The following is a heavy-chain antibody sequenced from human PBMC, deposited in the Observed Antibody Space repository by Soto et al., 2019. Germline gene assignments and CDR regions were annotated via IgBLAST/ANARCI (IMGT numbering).Heavy chain of an antibody. CDR1: GFTFSSYA. J-gene: IGHJ2*01. CDR2: ISYDGSNK. V-gene: IGHV3-30-3*01. Sequence: QVLLVESGGGVVQPGRSLRLSCAASGFTFSSYAMHWVRQAPGKGLEWVAVISYDGSNKYYADSVKGRFTISRDNSKNTLYLQMNSLRAEDTAVYYCAREITAGGDYLRATESYFDLWGRGTLVTVSS. CDR3: AREITAGGDYLRATESYFDL. D-gene: IGHD4-17*01.